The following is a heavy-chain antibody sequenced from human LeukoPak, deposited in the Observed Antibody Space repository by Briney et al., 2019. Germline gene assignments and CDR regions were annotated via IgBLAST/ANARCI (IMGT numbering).Heavy chain of an antibody. D-gene: IGHD1-14*01. J-gene: IGHJ4*02. CDR1: GGTFSSYA. V-gene: IGHV1-69*04. Sequence: GASVKVSCKASGGTFSSYAISWVRQAPGQGLEWMGRIIPILGIANYAQKFQGRVTITADKSTSTAYMELSSLRSEDTAVYYCARDLGTTGRFDYWGQGTLVTVSS. CDR2: IIPILGIA. CDR3: ARDLGTTGRFDY.